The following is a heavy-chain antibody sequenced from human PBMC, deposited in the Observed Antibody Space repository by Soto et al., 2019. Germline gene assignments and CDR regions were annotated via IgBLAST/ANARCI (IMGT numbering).Heavy chain of an antibody. D-gene: IGHD3-3*01. J-gene: IGHJ5*02. CDR3: ARDASTIFGVVIRSTWWFDP. V-gene: IGHV1-69*01. CDR1: GGTFSSYA. Sequence: QVQLVPSGAEVKKPGSSVKVSCKASGGTFSSYAISWVRQAPGQGLEWMGGIIPIFGTANYAQKFQGRVTITADESTSTAYMELSSLRSEDTAVYYCARDASTIFGVVIRSTWWFDPWGQGTLVTVSS. CDR2: IIPIFGTA.